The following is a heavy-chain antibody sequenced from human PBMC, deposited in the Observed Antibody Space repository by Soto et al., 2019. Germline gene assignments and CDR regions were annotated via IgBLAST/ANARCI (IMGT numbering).Heavy chain of an antibody. V-gene: IGHV1-69*02. D-gene: IGHD6-19*01. CDR1: GGTFSSYT. Sequence: QVQLVQSGAEVKKPGSSVKVSCKASGGTFSSYTISWVRQAPGQGLEWMGRIIPILGIANYAQKFQGRVTITADKSTSTAYLELSSLRSEDTAVYYCARGGTGIAVAGTLFDYWGQGTLVTVSS. CDR3: ARGGTGIAVAGTLFDY. CDR2: IIPILGIA. J-gene: IGHJ4*02.